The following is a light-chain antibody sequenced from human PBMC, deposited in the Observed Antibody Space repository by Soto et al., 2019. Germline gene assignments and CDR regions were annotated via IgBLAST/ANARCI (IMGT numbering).Light chain of an antibody. CDR3: QQSYTIPYT. CDR2: AAS. V-gene: IGKV1-39*01. Sequence: DLQMTQSPSSLPASVGDRVTLTCRASQSISTYLNWYQQKPGKAHKLLIYAASSLQRGVPSRISGSGSGKDVTLTISSLQPEDFATYYCQQSYTIPYTFGQGTKLEIK. J-gene: IGKJ2*01. CDR1: QSISTY.